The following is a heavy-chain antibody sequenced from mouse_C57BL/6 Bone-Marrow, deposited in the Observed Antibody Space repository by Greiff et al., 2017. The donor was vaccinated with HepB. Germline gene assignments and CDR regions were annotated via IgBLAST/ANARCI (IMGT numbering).Heavy chain of an antibody. J-gene: IGHJ3*01. CDR3: ARGRQLRLTY. CDR2: IYPRSGNT. CDR1: GYTFTSYG. Sequence: VQLQQSGAELARPGASVKLSCKASGYTFTSYGISWVKQRTGQGLEWIGEIYPRSGNTYYNEKFKGKATLTADKYSSTAYMELRSLTSEDSAVYFCARGRQLRLTYWGQGTLVTVSA. V-gene: IGHV1-81*01. D-gene: IGHD3-2*02.